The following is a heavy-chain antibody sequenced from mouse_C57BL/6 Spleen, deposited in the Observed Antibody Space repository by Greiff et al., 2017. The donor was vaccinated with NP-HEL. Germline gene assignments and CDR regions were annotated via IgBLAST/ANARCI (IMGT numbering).Heavy chain of an antibody. CDR3: AKKGPLTGYFDV. CDR1: GFSLTSYG. D-gene: IGHD4-1*01. V-gene: IGHV2-3*01. CDR2: IWGDGST. J-gene: IGHJ1*03. Sequence: VKLMESGPGLVAPSQSLSITCTVSGFSLTSYGVSWVRQPPGKGLEWLGVIWGDGSTNYHSALIFRLRFSKDNSKSQVFLKLNSLQTDDTATYYCAKKGPLTGYFDVWGTGTTVTVSS.